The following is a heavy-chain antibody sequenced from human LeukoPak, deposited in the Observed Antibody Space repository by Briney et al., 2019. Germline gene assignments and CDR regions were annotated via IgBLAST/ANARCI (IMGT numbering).Heavy chain of an antibody. CDR2: ISGSGGST. D-gene: IGHD3-3*01. CDR1: GFTFSSYA. V-gene: IGHV3-23*01. Sequence: GGSLRLSCAASGFTFSSYAMSWVRQAPGKGLEWVSAISGSGGSTYYADSVKGRFTISRDNSKNTLYLQMNSLRAEDTAVYFCAKFLAIFGVVIPHDAFDIWGQGTMVTVSS. CDR3: AKFLAIFGVVIPHDAFDI. J-gene: IGHJ3*02.